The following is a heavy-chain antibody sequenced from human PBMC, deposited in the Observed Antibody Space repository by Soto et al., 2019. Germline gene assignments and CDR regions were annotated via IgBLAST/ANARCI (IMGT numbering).Heavy chain of an antibody. J-gene: IGHJ3*02. D-gene: IGHD3-3*01. Sequence: EVQLVESGGGLVQPGRSLRLSCAASGFTFDDYAMHWVRQAPGKGLEWVSGISWNSGSIGYADSVKGRFTISRDNAKNSLYLQINSLRAEDTALYYCAKDITRIRFLEWYNAFDIWGQGTMVTVSS. V-gene: IGHV3-9*01. CDR2: ISWNSGSI. CDR3: AKDITRIRFLEWYNAFDI. CDR1: GFTFDDYA.